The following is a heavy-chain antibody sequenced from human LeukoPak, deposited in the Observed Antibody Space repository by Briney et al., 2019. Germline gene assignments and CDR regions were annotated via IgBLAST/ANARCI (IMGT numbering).Heavy chain of an antibody. CDR1: GFTFSSYA. J-gene: IGHJ3*02. CDR3: AKGVSTNCCNDAFDI. Sequence: GGSLRLSCAASGFTFSSYAMNWVRQAPGEGLEWVSVISGSGGSTYYAESVKGRFTISRDNSKNTLYPQMNSLRAEDAAVYYCAKGVSTNCCNDAFDIWGQGTMVTVS. CDR2: ISGSGGST. D-gene: IGHD2-2*01. V-gene: IGHV3-23*01.